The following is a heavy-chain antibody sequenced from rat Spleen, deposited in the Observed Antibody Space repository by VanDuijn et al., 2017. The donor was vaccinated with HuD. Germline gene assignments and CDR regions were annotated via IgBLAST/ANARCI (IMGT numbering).Heavy chain of an antibody. Sequence: EVQLVESDGGLVQPGRSLKLSCVASGFTFNDCYMAWVRQAPTKGLEWVATISYDGSTTYYRDSVKGRFTISRDNGKNNLYLEMDSLRSEDMATYYCVRQGYLRDWYFDFWGPGTMVTVSS. CDR1: GFTFNDCY. CDR2: ISYDGSTT. D-gene: IGHD2-5*01. V-gene: IGHV5-29*01. CDR3: VRQGYLRDWYFDF. J-gene: IGHJ1*01.